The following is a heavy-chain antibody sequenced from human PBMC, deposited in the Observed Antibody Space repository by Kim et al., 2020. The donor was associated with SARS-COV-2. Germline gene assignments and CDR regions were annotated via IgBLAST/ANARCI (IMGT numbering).Heavy chain of an antibody. V-gene: IGHV1-69*02. J-gene: IGHJ4*02. Sequence: PILGIANYAQKFQGRVTITADKSTSTAYMELSSLRSEDTAVYYCARSLDYWGQGTLVTVSS. CDR2: PILGIA. CDR3: ARSLDY.